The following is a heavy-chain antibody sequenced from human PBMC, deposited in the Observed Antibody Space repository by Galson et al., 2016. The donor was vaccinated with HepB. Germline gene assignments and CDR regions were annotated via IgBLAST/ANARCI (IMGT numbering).Heavy chain of an antibody. D-gene: IGHD2-2*02. CDR3: AKAGCGGTRCYSNR. J-gene: IGHJ4*02. Sequence: SLRLSCAASGFPFDDYATHWVRQPPGKGLERVSSISWNSVTIDYADSVKSRFTVSRDSAKNTLYLQMNSLRTEDTALYYCAKAGCGGTRCYSNRWGQGTLVTVSS. CDR2: ISWNSVTI. CDR1: GFPFDDYA. V-gene: IGHV3-9*01.